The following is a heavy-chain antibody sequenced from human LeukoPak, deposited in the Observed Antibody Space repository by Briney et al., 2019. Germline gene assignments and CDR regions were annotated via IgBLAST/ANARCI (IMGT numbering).Heavy chain of an antibody. CDR3: ASRYYGSGSYYLDY. Sequence: SETLSLTCTVSGYSITSGFYWGWIRQPPGKGLEWIGSIYHSGRTYYNPSLKSRVTISVDTSKNQFSLKLSSVTAADTAVYYCASRYYGSGSYYLDYWGQGTLVTVSS. CDR1: GYSITSGFY. CDR2: IYHSGRT. V-gene: IGHV4-38-2*02. D-gene: IGHD3-10*01. J-gene: IGHJ4*02.